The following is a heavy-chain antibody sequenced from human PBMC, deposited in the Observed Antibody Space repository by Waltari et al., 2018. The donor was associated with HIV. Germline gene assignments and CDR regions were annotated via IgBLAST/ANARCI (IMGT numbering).Heavy chain of an antibody. CDR1: GGSFSGYY. Sequence: QVQLQQWGAGLLKPSETLSLTCAVYGGSFSGYYWSWIRQPPGKGLEWIGEINHSGSTNYNPSLKSRVTISVDTSKNQFSLKLSSVTAADTAVYYCAREERYDSSGYYSDYWGQGTLVTVSS. CDR3: AREERYDSSGYYSDY. D-gene: IGHD3-22*01. CDR2: INHSGST. J-gene: IGHJ4*02. V-gene: IGHV4-34*01.